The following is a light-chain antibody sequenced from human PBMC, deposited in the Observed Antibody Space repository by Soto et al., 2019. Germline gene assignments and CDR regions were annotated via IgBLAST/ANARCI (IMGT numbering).Light chain of an antibody. Sequence: EIVMTQSPANLSVSPGERATLSCRASQSVSSNLAWYQQKPGQAPRLLIYGASTRATDIPARFSGSGSGTEFTLTISSLQSEDFAVYYCQQYNNWPPWTFGQGTKVEIK. J-gene: IGKJ1*01. CDR3: QQYNNWPPWT. CDR1: QSVSSN. V-gene: IGKV3-15*01. CDR2: GAS.